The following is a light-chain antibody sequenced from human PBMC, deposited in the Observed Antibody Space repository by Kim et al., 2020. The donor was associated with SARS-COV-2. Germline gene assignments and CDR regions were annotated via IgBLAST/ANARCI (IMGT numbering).Light chain of an antibody. Sequence: GHRVTISCSGSSSNIGSNYVYWYQQLPGTAPKLLIYRNNQRPSGVPDRFSDSKSGPSASLAISGLRSEDEADYYCAAGDDSLNSPVFGGGTKLTVL. CDR1: SSNIGSNY. J-gene: IGLJ2*01. CDR2: RNN. CDR3: AAGDDSLNSPV. V-gene: IGLV1-47*01.